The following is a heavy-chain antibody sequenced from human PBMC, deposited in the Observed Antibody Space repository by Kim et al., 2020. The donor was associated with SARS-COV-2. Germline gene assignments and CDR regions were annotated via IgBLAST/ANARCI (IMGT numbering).Heavy chain of an antibody. CDR2: IYYSGST. Sequence: SETLSLTCTVSGGSISSYYWSWIRQPPGKGLEWIGYIYYSGSTNYNPSLKSRISISVDTSKNQFSLKLSSVTAADTAVYYCARVGYYGSGSSSHFDYWGQGTLVTVSS. J-gene: IGHJ4*02. CDR3: ARVGYYGSGSSSHFDY. V-gene: IGHV4-59*01. CDR1: GGSISSYY. D-gene: IGHD3-10*01.